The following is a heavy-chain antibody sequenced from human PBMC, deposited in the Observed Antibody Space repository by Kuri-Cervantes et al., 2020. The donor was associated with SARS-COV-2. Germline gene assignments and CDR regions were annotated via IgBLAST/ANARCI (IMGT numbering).Heavy chain of an antibody. D-gene: IGHD1-26*01. CDR3: AKDFSPPIVGATFFYYYYYMDV. CDR1: GFTVSSNE. Sequence: GESLKISCAASGFTVSSNEMSWVRQAPGKGLEWVSSISGGSTYYADSRKGRFTISRDNSKNTLYLQMNSLRAEDTAVYYCAKDFSPPIVGATFFYYYYYMDVWGKGTTVTVSS. J-gene: IGHJ6*03. CDR2: ISGGST. V-gene: IGHV3-38-3*01.